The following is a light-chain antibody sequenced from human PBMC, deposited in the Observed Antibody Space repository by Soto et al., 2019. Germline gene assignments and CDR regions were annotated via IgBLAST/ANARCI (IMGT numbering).Light chain of an antibody. V-gene: IGKV3-20*01. CDR2: GAS. CDR1: QSVTSNY. CDR3: QHYVTSLTT. Sequence: EIVLSQSPGTLSLSPGVRATLSCGASQSVTSNYLAWYQQKPGQAPRLLIFGASIRVTGIPDRFIGSGSGTGFTLTISRLEPEDFAVYYCQHYVTSLTTFGQGTRLEIK. J-gene: IGKJ5*01.